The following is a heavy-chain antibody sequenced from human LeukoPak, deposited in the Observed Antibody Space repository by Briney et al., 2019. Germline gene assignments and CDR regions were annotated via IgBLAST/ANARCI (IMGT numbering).Heavy chain of an antibody. CDR2: INHSGST. J-gene: IGHJ6*02. Sequence: PSETLSLTCAVYGGSFSGYYWSWIRQPPGKGLEWIGEINHSGSTNYNPSLKSRVTISVDTSKNQFSLKLSSVTAADTAVYYCARVFRGRGYYYYGMDVWGQGTTVTVSS. D-gene: IGHD3-9*01. V-gene: IGHV4-34*01. CDR1: GGSFSGYY. CDR3: ARVFRGRGYYYYGMDV.